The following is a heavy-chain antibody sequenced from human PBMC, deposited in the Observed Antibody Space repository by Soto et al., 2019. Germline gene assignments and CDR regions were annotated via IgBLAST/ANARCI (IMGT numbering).Heavy chain of an antibody. CDR3: GRGPSPRAPAGGTPYYYAMDV. Sequence: ASVKVSCKASGHDFTACDINWVRQASGQGLEWMGWMNPINGAAGSARRFQGRVSMTRNTATGTAYLELTSLRSDDTAVYYCGRGPSPRAPAGGTPYYYAMDVWGQGTTVTVSS. V-gene: IGHV1-8*02. J-gene: IGHJ6*02. D-gene: IGHD6-13*01. CDR1: GHDFTACD. CDR2: MNPINGAA.